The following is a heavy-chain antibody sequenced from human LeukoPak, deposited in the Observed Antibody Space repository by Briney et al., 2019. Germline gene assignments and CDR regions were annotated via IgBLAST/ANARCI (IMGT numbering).Heavy chain of an antibody. J-gene: IGHJ5*02. D-gene: IGHD5-18*01. Sequence: GGSLRLSCAASGFTFSSYWMHWVRQAPGKGPVWVSRIKTDGSTTTYADSVKGRFTISRDNAKDTLYLQMNSLRAEDTAMYYCARGGYTYGEYNWFDPWGQGTLVTVSS. CDR3: ARGGYTYGEYNWFDP. CDR1: GFTFSSYW. V-gene: IGHV3-74*01. CDR2: IKTDGSTT.